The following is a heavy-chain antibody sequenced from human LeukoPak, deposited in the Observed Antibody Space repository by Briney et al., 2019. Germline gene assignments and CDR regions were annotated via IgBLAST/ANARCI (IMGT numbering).Heavy chain of an antibody. CDR2: IWYDGSNK. V-gene: IGHV3-33*01. D-gene: IGHD5-18*01. J-gene: IGHJ4*02. CDR1: GFTFSSYG. Sequence: GGSLRLSCAASGFTFSSYGMHWVRQAPGKGLEWVAVIWYDGSNKYYADSVKGRFTISRDNSKNTLYLQMNSLRAEDTAVYYCARALDTAMVTSIGYWGQGTLVTVSS. CDR3: ARALDTAMVTSIGY.